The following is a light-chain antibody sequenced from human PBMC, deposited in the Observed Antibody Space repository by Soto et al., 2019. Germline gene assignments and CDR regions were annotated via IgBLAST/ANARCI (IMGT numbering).Light chain of an antibody. Sequence: QSVLTQPASVSGSPGQSITISCTGISSDVGGYNYVSWYQQHPDKAPKLMIYDVSNRRSGVSNRFSGSKSVNTASLTISGLQAEDEADYYCYSYTSSSTVLFCGGTKLTVL. CDR1: SSDVGGYNY. CDR3: YSYTSSSTVL. V-gene: IGLV2-14*01. CDR2: DVS. J-gene: IGLJ2*01.